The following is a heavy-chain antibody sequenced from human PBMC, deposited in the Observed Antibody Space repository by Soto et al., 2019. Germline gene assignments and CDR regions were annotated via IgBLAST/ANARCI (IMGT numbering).Heavy chain of an antibody. CDR2: ISGSSGST. D-gene: IGHD6-19*01. CDR3: AKYGGYSSGWSSSRGAGYFDY. V-gene: IGHV3-23*01. Sequence: GGSLRLSCAASGFTFSSYAMSWVRQAPGKGLEWVSAISGSSGSTYYADSVKGRFTISRDNSKNTLYLQMNSLRAEDTAVYYCAKYGGYSSGWSSSRGAGYFDYWGQGTLVTVSA. J-gene: IGHJ4*02. CDR1: GFTFSSYA.